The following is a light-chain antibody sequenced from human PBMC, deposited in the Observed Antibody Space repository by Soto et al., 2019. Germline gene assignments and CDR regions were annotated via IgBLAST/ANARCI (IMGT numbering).Light chain of an antibody. Sequence: EIVMTQSPATLSVYPGDRATLSCSASQSVSSSLAWYQQIPGQAPRLLIYDASTRATGIPARFGGSGSGTEFTLTISSLQSEDFAVYYCQQYNNWPPLTFGGGTKVELK. CDR3: QQYNNWPPLT. CDR1: QSVSSS. V-gene: IGKV3-15*01. CDR2: DAS. J-gene: IGKJ4*01.